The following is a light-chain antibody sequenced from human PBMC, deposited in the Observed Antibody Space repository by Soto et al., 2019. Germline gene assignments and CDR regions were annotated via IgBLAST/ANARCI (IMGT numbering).Light chain of an antibody. CDR2: DVS. Sequence: QSALTQPASVPGSPGQSITISCTGTSSDVGGYNFVSWYQHHPAKAPKLMIYDVSNRPSGVSNRFSGSKSGNTASLTISGLQAEDEAHYYCSSFTSSDTLVVFGGGTKLTVL. CDR3: SSFTSSDTLVV. V-gene: IGLV2-14*03. CDR1: SSDVGGYNF. J-gene: IGLJ2*01.